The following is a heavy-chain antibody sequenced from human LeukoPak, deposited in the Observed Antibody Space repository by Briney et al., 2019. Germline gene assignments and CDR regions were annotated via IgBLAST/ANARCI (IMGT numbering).Heavy chain of an antibody. D-gene: IGHD5-18*01. CDR3: ARLGYSYGHGDEWFDP. CDR2: ISYDGSNK. Sequence: GGSLRLSCAASGLTFSIYAMHWVRQAPGKGLEWVAVISYDGSNKYYADSVKGRFTISRDNSKNTLYLQMNSLRAEDTAVYYCARLGYSYGHGDEWFDPWGQGTLVTVSS. V-gene: IGHV3-30*14. CDR1: GLTFSIYA. J-gene: IGHJ5*02.